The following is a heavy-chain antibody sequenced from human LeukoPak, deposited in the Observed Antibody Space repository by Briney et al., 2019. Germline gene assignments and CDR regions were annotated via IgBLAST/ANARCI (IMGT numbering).Heavy chain of an antibody. Sequence: ASVKVSCKASRYTFTDYYIHWVRQAPGQGLDWMGGINPNSGGTNYTQKFQGRVTMTRDTSISTAYLELNRLTSDDTAVYYCARVLARYGNLDYWGQGILVTVSS. V-gene: IGHV1-2*02. D-gene: IGHD1-14*01. CDR3: ARVLARYGNLDY. CDR2: INPNSGGT. CDR1: RYTFTDYY. J-gene: IGHJ4*02.